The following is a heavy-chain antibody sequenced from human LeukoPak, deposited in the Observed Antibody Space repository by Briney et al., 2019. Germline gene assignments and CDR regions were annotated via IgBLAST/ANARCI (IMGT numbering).Heavy chain of an antibody. D-gene: IGHD4-23*01. V-gene: IGHV4-34*01. CDR1: GGSFSGYY. CDR2: INHSGST. CDR3: ARLDTVVTRGSVVDY. J-gene: IGHJ4*02. Sequence: KPSETLSLTCAVYGGSFSGYYWSWIRQPPGKGLEWIGEINHSGSTNYNPSLKSRVTISVDTSKNQFSLKLSSVTAADTAVYYCARLDTVVTRGSVVDYWGQGTLVTVSS.